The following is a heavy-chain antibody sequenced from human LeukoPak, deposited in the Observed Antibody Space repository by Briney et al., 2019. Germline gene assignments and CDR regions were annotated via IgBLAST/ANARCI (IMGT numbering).Heavy chain of an antibody. Sequence: SVKGSCKASGGTFSSYAISWVRQAPGQGLEWMGRIIPIFGTANYAQKFQGRVTITTDESTSTAYMELSRLRSEDTAVYYCARGPPAFSSVAVDYWGQGTLVTVSS. CDR3: ARGPPAFSSVAVDY. CDR2: IIPIFGTA. D-gene: IGHD6-19*01. J-gene: IGHJ4*02. CDR1: GGTFSSYA. V-gene: IGHV1-69*05.